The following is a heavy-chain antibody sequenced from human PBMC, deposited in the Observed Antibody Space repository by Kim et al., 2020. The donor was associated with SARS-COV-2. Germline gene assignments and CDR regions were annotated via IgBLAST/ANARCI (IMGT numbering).Heavy chain of an antibody. J-gene: IGHJ5*02. Sequence: SETLSLTCTVSGGSISSYYWSWIRQPPGKGLEWIGYIYYSGSTNYNPSLKSRVTISVDTSKNQFSLKLSSVTAADTAVYYCARGGSGSYYVGWKNWFDPWGQGTLVTVSS. CDR2: IYYSGST. D-gene: IGHD3-10*01. CDR1: GGSISSYY. CDR3: ARGGSGSYYVGWKNWFDP. V-gene: IGHV4-59*13.